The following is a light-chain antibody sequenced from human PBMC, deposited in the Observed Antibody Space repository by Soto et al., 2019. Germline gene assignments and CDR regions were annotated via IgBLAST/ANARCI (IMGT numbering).Light chain of an antibody. CDR2: AAS. Sequence: DIPMTQSPSSLSASVGDRVTITCRASQSISNYLNWYQQKPGKAPNLLIYAASSLQSGVPSRFSGCGSCTDFTLIISSLQPEDFGTYFVQQSYRSPDTFGRETKLEIK. CDR1: QSISNY. V-gene: IGKV1-39*01. J-gene: IGKJ2*01. CDR3: QQSYRSPDT.